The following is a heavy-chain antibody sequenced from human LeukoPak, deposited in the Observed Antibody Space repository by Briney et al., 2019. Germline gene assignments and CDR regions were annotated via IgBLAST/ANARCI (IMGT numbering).Heavy chain of an antibody. CDR2: IYYSGST. Sequence: PSETLALTCIVSGGSISGYYWSWIRQPPGRGLEWIGNIYYSGSTNYNPSLKSRVTILLDTSKNQFSLRLSSVTAADTAVYYCARGRGTTQAFDIWGQGTMVTVSS. J-gene: IGHJ3*02. D-gene: IGHD1-7*01. CDR3: ARGRGTTQAFDI. V-gene: IGHV4-59*01. CDR1: GGSISGYY.